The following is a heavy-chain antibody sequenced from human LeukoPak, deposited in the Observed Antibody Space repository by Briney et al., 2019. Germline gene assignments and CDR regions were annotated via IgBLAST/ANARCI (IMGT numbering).Heavy chain of an antibody. CDR1: GFGVSSSY. CDR2: IYSGGST. Sequence: GGSLRLSCAASGFGVSSSYMSWVRQAPGKGPEWVSLIYSGGSTFYADSVKGRFTISRDSSKNTLDLLMTSLRADDTAVYYCVRAQIYFDSGVYGPYYFDSWGQGTLVTVSS. CDR3: VRAQIYFDSGVYGPYYFDS. J-gene: IGHJ4*02. V-gene: IGHV3-53*01. D-gene: IGHD2-15*01.